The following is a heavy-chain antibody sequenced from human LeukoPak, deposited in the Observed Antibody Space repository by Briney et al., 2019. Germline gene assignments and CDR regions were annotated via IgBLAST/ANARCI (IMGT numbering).Heavy chain of an antibody. V-gene: IGHV5-51*01. CDR3: ARPSLMAGRNFAEFDY. Sequence: GESLKISCKGSGYSFTSYWIGWVRQMPGKGLEWMGIIYPGDSDTRCSPSFQGQVTISADKSISTAYLQWSSLKASDTAMYYCARPSLMAGRNFAEFDYWGQGTLVTVSS. D-gene: IGHD6-19*01. CDR1: GYSFTSYW. J-gene: IGHJ4*02. CDR2: IYPGDSDT.